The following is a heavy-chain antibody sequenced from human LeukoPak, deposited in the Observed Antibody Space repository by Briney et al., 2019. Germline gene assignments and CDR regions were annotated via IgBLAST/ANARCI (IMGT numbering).Heavy chain of an antibody. D-gene: IGHD3-22*01. J-gene: IGHJ6*03. CDR2: INPNSGGT. V-gene: IGHV1-2*06. CDR3: ARDHYYDSSENYYYYYMDV. Sequence: ASVKVSCKASGYTFTGYYMHWARQAPGQGLEWMGRINPNSGGTNYAQKFQGRVTMTRDTSISTAYMELSRLRSDDTAVYYCARDHYYDSSENYYYYYMDVWGKGTTVTVSS. CDR1: GYTFTGYY.